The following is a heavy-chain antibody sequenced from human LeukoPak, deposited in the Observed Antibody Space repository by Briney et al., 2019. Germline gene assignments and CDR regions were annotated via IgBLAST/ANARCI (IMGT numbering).Heavy chain of an antibody. D-gene: IGHD5-18*01. Sequence: SETLSLTCTVSGGSISSSTYYWGWIRQPPGKGLEWIGSMYYSGNIYYNPSLKSRVTISVDTSKNQLSLKLSSVTAADTAVYYCARAPGYSYGPDDYWGQGTLVTVSS. CDR3: ARAPGYSYGPDDY. CDR2: MYYSGNI. V-gene: IGHV4-39*07. J-gene: IGHJ4*02. CDR1: GGSISSSTYY.